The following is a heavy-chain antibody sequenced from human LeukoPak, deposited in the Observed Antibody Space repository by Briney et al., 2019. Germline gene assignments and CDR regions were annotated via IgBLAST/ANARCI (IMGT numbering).Heavy chain of an antibody. CDR1: GFTFSNFG. V-gene: IGHV3-7*03. CDR3: ARDSGWFRFDY. CDR2: IKEDGSQK. Sequence: GGSLRLSCAASGFTFSNFGMHWVRQAPGKGLEWVANIKEDGSQKYYVDSVKGRFTISRDNAKNSLFLQTNSLRVDDTAVYYCARDSGWFRFDYWGQGTLVTVSS. J-gene: IGHJ4*02. D-gene: IGHD6-19*01.